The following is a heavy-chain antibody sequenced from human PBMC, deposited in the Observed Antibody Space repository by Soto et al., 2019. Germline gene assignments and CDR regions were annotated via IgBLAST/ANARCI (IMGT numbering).Heavy chain of an antibody. V-gene: IGHV1-3*01. Sequence: QVQLVQSGAEVKKPGASVKVSCKASGYTFTSYAMHWVRQAPGQRLEWMGWINAGNGNTKYSQKFXGXVXLTRDTSASTAYMELSSLRSEDTAVYYCARDLQADYWGQGTLVTVSS. J-gene: IGHJ4*02. CDR1: GYTFTSYA. CDR2: INAGNGNT. CDR3: ARDLQADY.